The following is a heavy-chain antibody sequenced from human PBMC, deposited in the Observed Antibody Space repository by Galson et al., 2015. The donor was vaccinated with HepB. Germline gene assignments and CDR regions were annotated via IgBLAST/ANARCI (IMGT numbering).Heavy chain of an antibody. D-gene: IGHD1-26*01. CDR3: ARTMWADVFDI. Sequence: SLRLSCAASGFTFRSYEMNWVRQAPGKGLEWVSYISNSGSTKKYVDSVKGRSTISRDNAQNSLSLQMNSLRTEDTAIYFCARTMWADVFDIWGPGTMVTVSS. CDR2: ISNSGSTK. V-gene: IGHV3-48*03. J-gene: IGHJ3*02. CDR1: GFTFRSYE.